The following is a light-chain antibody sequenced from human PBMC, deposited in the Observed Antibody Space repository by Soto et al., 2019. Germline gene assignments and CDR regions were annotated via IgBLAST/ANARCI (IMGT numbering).Light chain of an antibody. V-gene: IGKV3-15*01. CDR3: KHYRSWPRT. CDR1: QNVLSD. CDR2: GAT. J-gene: IGKJ1*01. Sequence: EILLTQSPATLSVSPGETATLSCRASQNVLSDLAWYQQKPGQAPRLLVYGATTRATDAPAKFRGRGSGTEFSLTISSPQSEDSATYYRKHYRSWPRTFGQGSKVEI.